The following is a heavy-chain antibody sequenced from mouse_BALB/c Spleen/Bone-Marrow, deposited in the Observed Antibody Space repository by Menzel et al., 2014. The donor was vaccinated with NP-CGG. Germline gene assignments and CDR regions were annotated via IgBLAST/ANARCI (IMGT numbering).Heavy chain of an antibody. CDR3: ARRWLPYAMDY. V-gene: IGHV1-14*01. CDR1: GYTFTSYI. CDR2: INPYNDGT. Sequence: VQLQQPGPELVKPGASVKMSCKASGYTFTSYIMHWVKQKPGQGLVWIGYINPYNDGTKYNEKFKGKATLTSDKSSSTAYMELSSLTSEDSAVYYCARRWLPYAMDYWGQGTSVTVSS. D-gene: IGHD2-3*01. J-gene: IGHJ4*01.